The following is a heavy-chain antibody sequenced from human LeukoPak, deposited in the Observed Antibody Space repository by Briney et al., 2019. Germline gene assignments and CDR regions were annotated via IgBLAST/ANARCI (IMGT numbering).Heavy chain of an antibody. D-gene: IGHD2-15*01. CDR3: ARDRDGGFAFDI. CDR1: GFSFSNHV. Sequence: GGSLGLSCAASGFSFSNHVMHWVRQAPGKGLEYVSAIMPNGETRGYANSMKGRFTISRDNSKNTLYLQMGSLRAEDMAIYYCARDRDGGFAFDIWGQGTLVTVSS. V-gene: IGHV3-64*01. CDR2: IMPNGETR. J-gene: IGHJ3*02.